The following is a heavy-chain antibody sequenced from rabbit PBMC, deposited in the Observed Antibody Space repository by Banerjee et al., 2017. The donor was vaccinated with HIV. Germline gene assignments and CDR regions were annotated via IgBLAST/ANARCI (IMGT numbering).Heavy chain of an antibody. D-gene: IGHD4-1*01. CDR1: GFSFSSGYW. V-gene: IGHV1S45*01. CDR2: IYTGSGGI. CDR3: TRNSGTSFSSYGMDL. J-gene: IGHJ6*01. Sequence: QEQLVESGGDLVKPEGSLTLTCTASGFSFSSGYWICWVRQAPGKGLEWIGCIYTGSGGIDYANWVNGRFTISKPSSTTVTLQMNILAAADTATYFCTRNSGTSFSSYGMDLWGQGTLVTVS.